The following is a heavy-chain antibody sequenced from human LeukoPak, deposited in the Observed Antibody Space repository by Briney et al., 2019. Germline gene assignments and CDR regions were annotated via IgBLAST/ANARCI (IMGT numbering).Heavy chain of an antibody. J-gene: IGHJ5*02. V-gene: IGHV3-33*06. D-gene: IGHD3-22*01. CDR2: IWYDGSNK. CDR3: AKNPRSYDSSGYYYPDP. Sequence: PGRSLRLSCAASGFTFSSYGMHWVRQAPGKGLEWVAVIWYDGSNKYYADSVKGRFTISRDNSKNTLYLQMNSLRAEDTAVYYCAKNPRSYDSSGYYYPDPWGRGTLVTVSS. CDR1: GFTFSSYG.